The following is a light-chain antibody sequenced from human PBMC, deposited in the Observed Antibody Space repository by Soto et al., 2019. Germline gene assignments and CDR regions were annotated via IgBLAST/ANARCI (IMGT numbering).Light chain of an antibody. CDR1: QSVSSY. J-gene: IGKJ1*01. Sequence: EIVLTQSPATLSLSPGERATLSCRASQSVSSYLAWYQQKPGQAPRLLIYEASNRATGIPARFSGSGSGTDFTLTISSLEPEDFAVYYCQQRSNWPSATFGQGTNVEIK. V-gene: IGKV3-11*01. CDR2: EAS. CDR3: QQRSNWPSAT.